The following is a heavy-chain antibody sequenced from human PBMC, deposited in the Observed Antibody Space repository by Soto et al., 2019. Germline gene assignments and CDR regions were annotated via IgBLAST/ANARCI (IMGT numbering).Heavy chain of an antibody. J-gene: IGHJ1*01. V-gene: IGHV3-23*01. D-gene: IGHD2-8*01. CDR2: ISGSGGST. CDR3: AKDGDIVLMAPFQH. CDR1: GFTFSSYA. Sequence: QSGGSLRLSCAASGFTFSSYAMSWVRQAPGKGLEWVSAISGSGGSTYYADSVKGRFTISRDNSKNTLYLQMNSLRAEDTAVYYCAKDGDIVLMAPFQHWGQGTLVTVSS.